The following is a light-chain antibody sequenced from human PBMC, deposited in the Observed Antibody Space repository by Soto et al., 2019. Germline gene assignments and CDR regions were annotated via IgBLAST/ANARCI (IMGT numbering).Light chain of an antibody. CDR3: MQTLQIPT. CDR1: RNLMHTNGYNY. CDR2: LGS. Sequence: IVMTQSPLSLPVTPGEPASISCRSSRNLMHTNGYNYLDWYLQRPGQSPQLLIYLGSNRASGVPDRFSGSGSGTDFILRISRVEAEDVGVYYCMQTLQIPTFGQGTKVDIK. V-gene: IGKV2-28*01. J-gene: IGKJ1*01.